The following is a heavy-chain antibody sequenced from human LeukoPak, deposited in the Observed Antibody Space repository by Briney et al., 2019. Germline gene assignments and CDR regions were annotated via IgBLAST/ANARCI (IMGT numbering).Heavy chain of an antibody. CDR1: GFTFSNAW. V-gene: IGHV3-15*01. CDR3: TTGITMIGLSPADV. Sequence: PGGSLRLSCAASGFTFSNAWMSWVRQAPGKGLEWVGRIKSKTDGGTTDYAAPVKGRFTISIDDSKNTLYLQMNSLKTEDTAVYYCTTGITMIGLSPADVWGKGTTVTVSS. J-gene: IGHJ6*04. CDR2: IKSKTDGGTT. D-gene: IGHD3-22*01.